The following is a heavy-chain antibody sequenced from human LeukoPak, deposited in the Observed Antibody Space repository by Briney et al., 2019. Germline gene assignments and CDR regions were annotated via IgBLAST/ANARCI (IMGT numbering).Heavy chain of an antibody. V-gene: IGHV3-30*02. CDR1: GLMFSISG. CDR2: IQYDGSEI. CDR3: ARESGAAKIGQMLNY. Sequence: GGSLRLSSAASGLMFSISGMHWVRQAPSKGLEWVAFIQYDGSEIYYADSLKGRFTISRDNSKNTLYLQMNSLRAEDTAVFYCARESGAAKIGQMLNYWGQGTLVTVSS. D-gene: IGHD3-10*02. J-gene: IGHJ4*02.